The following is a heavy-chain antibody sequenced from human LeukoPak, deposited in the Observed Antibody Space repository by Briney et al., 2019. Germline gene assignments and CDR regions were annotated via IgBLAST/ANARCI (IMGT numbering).Heavy chain of an antibody. V-gene: IGHV3-15*01. CDR3: ATAMTTVPYYYYYAMDV. Sequence: SPGGSLRLSRAASGITFRNAWMTWVRQAPGKGREWVGRSKSTADAGTKEYAPPVKGRFTISRDDSQSTLYLQMNSLKTDDTAVYYCATAMTTVPYYYYYAMDVWGQGTTVTVSS. CDR1: GITFRNAW. J-gene: IGHJ6*02. D-gene: IGHD4-17*01. CDR2: SKSTADAGTK.